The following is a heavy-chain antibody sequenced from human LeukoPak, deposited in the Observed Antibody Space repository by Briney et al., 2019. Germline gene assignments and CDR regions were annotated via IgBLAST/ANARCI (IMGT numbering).Heavy chain of an antibody. D-gene: IGHD1-26*01. J-gene: IGHJ4*02. V-gene: IGHV4-59*12. CDR3: ARAWGVVGATTPFDY. Sequence: PSETLSLTCTVSGGTMRSYYWNWIRQSPGKGLEWIGYVYFSGSINYNPSLQSRVTISVDTSKNQFSLKLGSVTAADTAVYYCARAWGVVGATTPFDYWGQGTLVTVSS. CDR2: VYFSGSI. CDR1: GGTMRSYY.